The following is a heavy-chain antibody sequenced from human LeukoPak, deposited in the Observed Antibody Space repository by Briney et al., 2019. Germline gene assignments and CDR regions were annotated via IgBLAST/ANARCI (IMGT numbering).Heavy chain of an antibody. J-gene: IGHJ4*02. CDR3: ARALAGATTVAY. Sequence: PGRSLRLSCADSGFNFSTYAMHWVRQAPGKGLEWVAVISYDGPNKFYADSVKGRFTISRDNSKNTLYLQMNSLRAEDTAVYYCARALAGATTVAYWGQGTLVTVSS. D-gene: IGHD1-26*01. CDR2: ISYDGPNK. V-gene: IGHV3-30*04. CDR1: GFNFSTYA.